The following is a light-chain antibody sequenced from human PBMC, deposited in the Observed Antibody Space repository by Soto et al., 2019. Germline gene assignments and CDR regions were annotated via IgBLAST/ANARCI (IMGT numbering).Light chain of an antibody. CDR2: DAS. J-gene: IGKJ1*01. CDR3: QQLTDWPPQWT. V-gene: IGKV3-11*01. Sequence: EVVLTQSPDTLSLPPGERATLSCRASQSISSYLAWYQQKPGQAPRLLIYDASSSATGIPARFSGSGSGTDFTLTISSLEPEDFAVYYCQQLTDWPPQWTFGQGTKVESK. CDR1: QSISSY.